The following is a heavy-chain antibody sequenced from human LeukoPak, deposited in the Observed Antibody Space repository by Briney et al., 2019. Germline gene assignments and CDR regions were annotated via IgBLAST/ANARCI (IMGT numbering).Heavy chain of an antibody. V-gene: IGHV4-39*01. CDR1: GGSFSGYY. J-gene: IGHJ4*02. Sequence: SETLSLTCAVYGGSFSGYYWGWIRQPPGKGLEWIGSIYYSGSTYYNPSLKSRVTISVDTSKNQFSLKLSSVTAADTAVYYCARHGDYYGSGSYTPNFDYWGQGTLVTVSS. CDR3: ARHGDYYGSGSYTPNFDY. CDR2: IYYSGST. D-gene: IGHD3-10*01.